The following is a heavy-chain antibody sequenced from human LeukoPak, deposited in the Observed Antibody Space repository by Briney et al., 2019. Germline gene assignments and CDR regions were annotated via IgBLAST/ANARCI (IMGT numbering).Heavy chain of an antibody. CDR2: VNESGGT. V-gene: IGHV4-34*01. CDR3: ARGQGATVPQVGKNWFDP. J-gene: IGHJ5*02. Sequence: PSETLSLTCAVYIDSFSNYHWNWIRQTPAKGMEWIGEVNESGGTNISPPLRSRVILSVDTSKNQFSLKLISVPVADTAIYYCARGQGATVPQVGKNWFDPWGQGTRVTVSS. CDR1: IDSFSNYH. D-gene: IGHD1-26*01.